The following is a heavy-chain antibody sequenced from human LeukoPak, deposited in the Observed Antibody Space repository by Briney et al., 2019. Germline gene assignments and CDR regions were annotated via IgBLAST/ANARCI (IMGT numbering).Heavy chain of an antibody. CDR2: IYYSGST. V-gene: IGHV4-39*01. Sequence: SETLSLTCTVSGGSISSSSYYWGWIRQPPGKGLEWIGSIYYSGSTYYNPSLKSRVTISVDTSKNQFSLKLSSVTAADTAVYYCARHSVVVISPWGQGTLVTVSS. D-gene: IGHD3-22*01. J-gene: IGHJ4*02. CDR3: ARHSVVVISP. CDR1: GGSISSSSYY.